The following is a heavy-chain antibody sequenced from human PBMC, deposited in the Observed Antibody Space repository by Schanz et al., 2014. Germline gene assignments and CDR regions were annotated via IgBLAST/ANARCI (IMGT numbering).Heavy chain of an antibody. D-gene: IGHD2-2*01. CDR3: VKEGTVVSGYPRDH. Sequence: EVQLVESGGGLVQPGGSLRLSCAASRFTFSNYAMSWVRQAPGKGLEWVSAISGSGGSTYYADSVKGRFTISRDNSKNTLYLQMSSLRAEDTAVYYCVKEGTVVSGYPRDHWGQGTLVTVSS. J-gene: IGHJ4*02. CDR2: ISGSGGST. V-gene: IGHV3-23*04. CDR1: RFTFSNYA.